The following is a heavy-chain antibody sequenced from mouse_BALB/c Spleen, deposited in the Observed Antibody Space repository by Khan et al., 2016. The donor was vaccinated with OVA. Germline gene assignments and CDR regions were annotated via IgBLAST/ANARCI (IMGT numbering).Heavy chain of an antibody. CDR1: GYSITSNYA. V-gene: IGHV3-2*02. J-gene: IGHJ4*01. D-gene: IGHD1-1*01. CDR2: ISYSGST. Sequence: EVQLQESGPGLVKPSQSLSLTCTVTGYSITSNYAWNWIRQFPGNKLEWMGYISYSGSTTYNPSLKSRTSITRDTSTNPFFLQLNSVTTENTATYYCARGNYYGYAMDYWGQGTSITVSS. CDR3: ARGNYYGYAMDY.